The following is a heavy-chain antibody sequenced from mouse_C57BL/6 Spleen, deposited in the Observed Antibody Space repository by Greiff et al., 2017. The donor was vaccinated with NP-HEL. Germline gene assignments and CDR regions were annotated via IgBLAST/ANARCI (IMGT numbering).Heavy chain of an antibody. J-gene: IGHJ2*01. V-gene: IGHV1-42*01. Sequence: VQLQQSGPELVKPGASVKISCKASGYSFTGYYMNWVKQSPEKSLEWIGEINPSTGGTTYNQKFKAKATLTVDKSSSTAYMQLKSLTSEDSAVYYCARWETAQGYWGHGTTLTVSS. CDR1: GYSFTGYY. CDR2: INPSTGGT. CDR3: ARWETAQGY. D-gene: IGHD3-2*02.